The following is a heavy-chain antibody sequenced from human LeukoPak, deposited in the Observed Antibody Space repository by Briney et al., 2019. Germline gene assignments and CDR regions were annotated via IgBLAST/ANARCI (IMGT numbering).Heavy chain of an antibody. V-gene: IGHV5-51*07. CDR2: IYPGDSKT. Sequence: GDPLIISSKGSGYCITNYWIGWVQPLPRELQELMGIIYPGDSKTRDRPSFQGQVTISADKSISTAYLQWSSLKASDTAMYYCARPNYGGSYDYWYLDLWGRGTLVTVSS. CDR3: ARPNYGGSYDYWYLDL. J-gene: IGHJ2*01. CDR1: GYCITNYW. D-gene: IGHD1-26*01.